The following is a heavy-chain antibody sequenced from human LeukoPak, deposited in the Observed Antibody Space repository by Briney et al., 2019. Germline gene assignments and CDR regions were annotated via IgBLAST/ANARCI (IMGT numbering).Heavy chain of an antibody. D-gene: IGHD3-10*01. CDR2: ISSSSSTI. J-gene: IGHJ4*02. CDR1: GFTFSSYE. CDR3: ATRGAFINY. V-gene: IGHV3-48*03. Sequence: GGSLRLSCAVSGFTFSSYEMNWVRQAPGKGLEWISYISSSSSTIYYADSMKGRFTISRDNAKNSLYLQMNSLRAEDTAVYYCATRGAFINYWGQGTLVTVSS.